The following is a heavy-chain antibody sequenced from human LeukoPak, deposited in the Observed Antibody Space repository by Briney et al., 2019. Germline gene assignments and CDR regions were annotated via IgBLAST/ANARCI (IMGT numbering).Heavy chain of an antibody. Sequence: PSETLSLTCTVSGDSISSYDWSWIRQPPGKGLEWIGHIYYSGSTNYNPSLKSRVTISVDTSKNQFSLKLRSVTAADTAVYYCARHMGLGYTYFYPYFAYWGQGTLVTVSS. J-gene: IGHJ4*01. CDR1: GDSISSYD. V-gene: IGHV4-59*08. CDR2: IYYSGST. D-gene: IGHD1-1*01. CDR3: ARHMGLGYTYFYPYFAY.